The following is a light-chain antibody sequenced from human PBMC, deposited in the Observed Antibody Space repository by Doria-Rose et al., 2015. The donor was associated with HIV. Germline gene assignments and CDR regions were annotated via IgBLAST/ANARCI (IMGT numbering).Light chain of an antibody. J-gene: IGLJ1*01. Sequence: QSVLTQPASVSVSPGQSITISCTGTSSDVGGFGYVSWYQQHPGKAPKLMIYDVSNRPSGVSNRFSGSKSGDTASLIISGLQAEDEADYYCNSYTTSSTHNYVFGTGTKVTVL. V-gene: IGLV2-14*03. CDR3: NSYTTSSTHNYV. CDR2: DVS. CDR1: SSDVGGFGY.